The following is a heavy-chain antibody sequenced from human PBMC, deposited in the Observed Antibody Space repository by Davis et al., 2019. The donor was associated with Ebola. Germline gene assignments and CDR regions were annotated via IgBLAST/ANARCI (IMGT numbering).Heavy chain of an antibody. Sequence: MPSETLSLTCAVYGGSFSGYYWTWIRQPPGKGLEWIGEINHSGSTNYNPSLKSRLIISVDTSKNQFSLKLSSVTAADTAVYYCARFGRYCSSTSCYSYGMDVWGQGTTVTVSS. V-gene: IGHV4-34*01. J-gene: IGHJ6*02. D-gene: IGHD2-2*01. CDR3: ARFGRYCSSTSCYSYGMDV. CDR1: GGSFSGYY. CDR2: INHSGST.